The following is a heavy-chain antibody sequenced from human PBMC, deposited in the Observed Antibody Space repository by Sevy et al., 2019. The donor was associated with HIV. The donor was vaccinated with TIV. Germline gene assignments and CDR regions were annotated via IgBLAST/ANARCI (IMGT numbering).Heavy chain of an antibody. V-gene: IGHV3-30-3*01. Sequence: GGSLRLSCAASGFTFSSYAMHWVRQAPGKGLEWVAVISYDGSNKYYADSVKGRFTISRDSSKNTRYLQMNSLRAEDTAVYYCARDVGGYYYGSSGYYRSAGMDVWGQGTTVTVSS. CDR3: ARDVGGYYYGSSGYYRSAGMDV. CDR1: GFTFSSYA. D-gene: IGHD3-22*01. CDR2: ISYDGSNK. J-gene: IGHJ6*02.